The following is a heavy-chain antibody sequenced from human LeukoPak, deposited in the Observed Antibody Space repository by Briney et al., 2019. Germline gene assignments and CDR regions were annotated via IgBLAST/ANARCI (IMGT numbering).Heavy chain of an antibody. CDR3: AKDHGWELLNAFDI. D-gene: IGHD1-26*01. CDR1: GFTFSSYS. J-gene: IGHJ3*02. V-gene: IGHV3-21*01. Sequence: GGSLRLSCAASGFTFSSYSMNWVRQAPGKGLEWVSSISSSSSYIYYADSVKGRFTISRDNAKNSLYLQMNSLRAEDTAVYYCAKDHGWELLNAFDIWGQGTMVTVSS. CDR2: ISSSSSYI.